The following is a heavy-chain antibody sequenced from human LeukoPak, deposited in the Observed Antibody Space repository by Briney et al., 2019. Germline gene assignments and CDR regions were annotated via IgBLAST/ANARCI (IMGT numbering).Heavy chain of an antibody. V-gene: IGHV3-23*01. CDR1: GFTFKTYA. CDR3: AKANTVAGTNTWFDP. Sequence: GGSLRLSRAVSGFTFKTYAMSWVRQPQGARLEWVLTICGSGGSTYYADSVKGRFTISRDNSKNTQYLQMNSLRAEDTAVYYCAKANTVAGTNTWFDPWGQGTLVTVSS. D-gene: IGHD6-19*01. CDR2: ICGSGGST. J-gene: IGHJ5*02.